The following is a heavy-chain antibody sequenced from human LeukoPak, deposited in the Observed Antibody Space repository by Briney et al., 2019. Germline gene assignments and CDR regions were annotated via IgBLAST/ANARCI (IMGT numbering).Heavy chain of an antibody. CDR3: ARSAWSGDILVRIPPAHWFDP. CDR2: VFNSGTT. Sequence: SETLSLTCTVSGGSISSIGYWWSWIRQPPGKGPEWIGSVFNSGTTDYNPSLRSRVAISVDTSKNQFSLKLTSVTAADTAVYYCARSAWSGDILVRIPPAHWFDPWGQGALVLVSS. D-gene: IGHD2-15*01. J-gene: IGHJ5*02. CDR1: GGSISSIGYW. V-gene: IGHV4-39*07.